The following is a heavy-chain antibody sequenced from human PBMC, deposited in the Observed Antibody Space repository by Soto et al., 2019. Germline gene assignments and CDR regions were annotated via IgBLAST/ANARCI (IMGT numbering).Heavy chain of an antibody. CDR3: ARPCPHYDSSGPCDAFDI. V-gene: IGHV5-51*01. CDR2: IYPGDSDT. J-gene: IGHJ3*02. Sequence: PGESLKISCKGSGYSFTSYWIGWVRQMPGKGLEWMGIIYPGDSDTRYSPSFQGQVTISADKSISTAYLQWSSLKASDTAMYYCARPCPHYDSSGPCDAFDIWGQGTMVTVSS. CDR1: GYSFTSYW. D-gene: IGHD3-22*01.